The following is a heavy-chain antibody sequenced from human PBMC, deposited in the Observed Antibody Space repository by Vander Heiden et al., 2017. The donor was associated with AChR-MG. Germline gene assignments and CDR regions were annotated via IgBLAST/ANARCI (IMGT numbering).Heavy chain of an antibody. CDR3: ARETYGDYPDY. CDR1: GYTFTGYY. CDR2: INPNSGGT. D-gene: IGHD4-17*01. J-gene: IGHJ4*02. Sequence: QVQLVQSGAEVKKPGASVKVSCKASGYTFTGYYMHWVRQAPGQGLEWMGWINPNSGGTSDAQKVQGRVTMTRDTSISTAYMELSRLRSDDTAVYYCARETYGDYPDYWGQGTLVTVSS. V-gene: IGHV1-2*02.